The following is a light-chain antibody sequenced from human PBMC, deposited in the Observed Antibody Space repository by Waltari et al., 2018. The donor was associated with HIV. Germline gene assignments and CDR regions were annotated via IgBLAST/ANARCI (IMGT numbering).Light chain of an antibody. CDR3: QVWDSTTDHVI. V-gene: IGLV3-21*04. CDR1: KIGSKN. J-gene: IGLJ2*01. Sequence: SYVVSQPPSESVAPGQTAVITCGGNKIGSKNVQWYQPKPGQAPVLVIYYDFDRPSGIPERLSGSSSGNTATLTIRRVEAGDEADYYCQVWDSTTDHVIFGGGTKLTVL. CDR2: YDF.